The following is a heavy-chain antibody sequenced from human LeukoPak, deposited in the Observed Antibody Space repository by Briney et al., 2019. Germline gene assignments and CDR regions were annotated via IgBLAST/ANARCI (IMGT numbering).Heavy chain of an antibody. J-gene: IGHJ5*02. CDR1: GFTFSSYS. V-gene: IGHV3-21*01. CDR3: ARSPVGATTFAWFDP. CDR2: ISSSSSYI. Sequence: PGGSLRLSCAASGFTFSSYSMNWVRQAPGKGLEWVSSISSSSSYIYYADSVKGRFTISRDNAKNSLYPQMNSLRAEDTAVYYCARSPVGATTFAWFDPWGQGTLVTVSS. D-gene: IGHD1-26*01.